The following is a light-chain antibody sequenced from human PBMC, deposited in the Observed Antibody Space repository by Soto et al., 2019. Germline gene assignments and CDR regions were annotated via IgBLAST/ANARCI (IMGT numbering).Light chain of an antibody. V-gene: IGKV3-20*01. CDR1: QSVTSGY. CDR2: GES. Sequence: EIVLTQSPDTLSLSPGERATLSCRASQSVTSGYSAWFQQKPGQAPRLLIYGESSRATGIPDRFSGGGSGTDFTLTISRLEPEDFAVYYCQQYGASPITFGRGTRLEIK. J-gene: IGKJ5*01. CDR3: QQYGASPIT.